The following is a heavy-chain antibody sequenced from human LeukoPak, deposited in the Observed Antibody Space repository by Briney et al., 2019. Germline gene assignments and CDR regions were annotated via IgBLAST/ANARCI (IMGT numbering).Heavy chain of an antibody. Sequence: GGPLRLSCAASGFTFSNYWMSWFRQAPGKGLEWVAYIKQDGSDKYYVDSVKGRFTISRDNAKNSLYLQMSSLRAEDTAVYYCARTEYLDYWGQGTLVTVSS. J-gene: IGHJ4*02. D-gene: IGHD1-14*01. CDR1: GFTFSNYW. V-gene: IGHV3-7*01. CDR3: ARTEYLDY. CDR2: IKQDGSDK.